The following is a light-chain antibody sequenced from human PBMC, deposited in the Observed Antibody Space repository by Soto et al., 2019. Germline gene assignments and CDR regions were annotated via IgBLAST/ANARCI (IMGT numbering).Light chain of an antibody. V-gene: IGKV1-39*01. Sequence: DIQMTQSPSYLSASVGDTVTVTCRASQSISSYLNWYQQKPGKAPKLLIFAASSLQSGVPSRFSGSRSGPDFTLTISSLQPEDFATYYCQQSYSSPPTFGQGTKV. J-gene: IGKJ1*01. CDR3: QQSYSSPPT. CDR2: AAS. CDR1: QSISSY.